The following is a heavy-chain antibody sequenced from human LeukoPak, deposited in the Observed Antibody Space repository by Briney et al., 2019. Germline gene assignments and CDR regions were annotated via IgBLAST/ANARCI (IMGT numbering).Heavy chain of an antibody. Sequence: ASVKVSCKASGYTFTSYGISWVRQAPGQGLEWMGWINTNTGNPTYAQGFTGRFVFSLDTSVSTAYLQISSLKAEDTAVYYCARADYCSGGSCYTDFDYWGQGTLVTVSS. D-gene: IGHD2-15*01. CDR2: INTNTGNP. CDR1: GYTFTSYG. V-gene: IGHV7-4-1*02. CDR3: ARADYCSGGSCYTDFDY. J-gene: IGHJ4*02.